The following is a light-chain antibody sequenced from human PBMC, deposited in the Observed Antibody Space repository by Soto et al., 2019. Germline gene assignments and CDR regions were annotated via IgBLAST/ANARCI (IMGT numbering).Light chain of an antibody. CDR2: VHSDGTH. Sequence: QPVLTQSPSASASLGASVKLTCTLSSGHRTYAIAWHQQQPEKGPRYLMKVHSDGTHIKGDGIPDRFSGSSSGTERYLTISSLQSEDEADYYCQTWGTGIQLFGGGTKLTVL. J-gene: IGLJ3*02. CDR3: QTWGTGIQL. V-gene: IGLV4-69*01. CDR1: SGHRTYA.